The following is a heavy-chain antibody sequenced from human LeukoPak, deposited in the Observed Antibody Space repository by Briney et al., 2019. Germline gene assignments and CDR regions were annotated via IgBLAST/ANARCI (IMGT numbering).Heavy chain of an antibody. J-gene: IGHJ4*02. CDR2: INWSGGST. V-gene: IGHV3-20*04. CDR1: GFAFNEHG. D-gene: IGHD2-2*01. Sequence: VRPGGPLKLPCTPSGFAFNEHGLSWVGQVPGKGLDWVSGINWSGGSTGYADPLRGRFTISRDNAKNSLYLQMDSLRAEDTALYYCARAPITSPFYFDYWGQGTLVTVSS. CDR3: ARAPITSPFYFDY.